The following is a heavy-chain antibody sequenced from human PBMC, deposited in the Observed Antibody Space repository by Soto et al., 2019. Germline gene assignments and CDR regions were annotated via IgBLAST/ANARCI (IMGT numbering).Heavy chain of an antibody. CDR3: ASSLPDYYDSSGYYYFDY. CDR2: IKQDGSEK. J-gene: IGHJ4*02. CDR1: GFTFSSYW. Sequence: GGSLRLSCAASGFTFSSYWMSWVRQAPGKGLEWVANIKQDGSEKYYVDSVKGRFTISRDNAKNSLYLQMNSLRAEDTAVYYCASSLPDYYDSSGYYYFDYWGQGTLVTVSS. D-gene: IGHD3-22*01. V-gene: IGHV3-7*01.